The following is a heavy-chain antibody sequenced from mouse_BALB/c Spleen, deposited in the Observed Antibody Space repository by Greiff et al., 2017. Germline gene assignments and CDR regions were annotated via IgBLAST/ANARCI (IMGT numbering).Heavy chain of an antibody. CDR2: IWSGGST. V-gene: IGHV2-4-1*01. Sequence: VMLVESGPGLVQPSQSLSITCTASGFSLTSYGVHWVRQSPGKGLEWLGVIWSGGSTDYNAAFISRLGISKDNSKSQVFFKMNSLQADDTAIYYCARKRGYRYDGYAMDYWGQGTSVTVSS. CDR1: GFSLTSYG. D-gene: IGHD2-14*01. J-gene: IGHJ4*01. CDR3: ARKRGYRYDGYAMDY.